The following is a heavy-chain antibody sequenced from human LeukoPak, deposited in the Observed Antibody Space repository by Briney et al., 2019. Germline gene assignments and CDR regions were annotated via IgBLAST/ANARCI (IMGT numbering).Heavy chain of an antibody. Sequence: GGSLRLSCAASGFTVSSNFMIWVRQAPGKGLEWLAVIKSGGSTDPPDSVSTDYADSVKGRFTVSRDTSQNTVYLHMNSLRADDAAVYYCARDPGSIQGIYYYYMDVWGKGTTVTVAS. CDR1: GFTVSSNF. J-gene: IGHJ6*03. CDR3: ARDPGSIQGIYYYYMDV. V-gene: IGHV3-53*01. CDR2: IKSGGSTDPPDSVST. D-gene: IGHD6-13*01.